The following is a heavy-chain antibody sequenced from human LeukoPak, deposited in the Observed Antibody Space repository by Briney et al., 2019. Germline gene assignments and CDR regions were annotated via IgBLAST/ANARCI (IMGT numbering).Heavy chain of an antibody. CDR1: GFTFSSYG. CDR2: IRYDGSNK. V-gene: IGHV3-30*02. J-gene: IGHJ3*02. Sequence: GGSLRLSCAASGFTFSSYGMHWVRQAPGKGLEWVAFIRYDGSNKYYADSVKGRFTISRDNSKNTLYLQMNSLRAEDTAVYYCAKDGIFGSGSYYRDDAFDIWGQGTMVTVSS. CDR3: AKDGIFGSGSYYRDDAFDI. D-gene: IGHD3-10*01.